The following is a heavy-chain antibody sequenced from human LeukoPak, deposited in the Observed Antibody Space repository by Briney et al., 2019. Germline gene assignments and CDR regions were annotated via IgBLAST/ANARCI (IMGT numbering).Heavy chain of an antibody. J-gene: IGHJ4*02. CDR1: GFTFSTYE. D-gene: IGHD3-9*01. V-gene: IGHV3-48*03. CDR3: ARDRLWGYDILTGSAALDY. CDR2: ISSSATTI. Sequence: GGSLRLSCAGSGFTFSTYELIWVRQAPGKGLEWVSYISSSATTIYYADSAKGRFTISRDNAKNSLYLQMNRLRAEDTAVYYCARDRLWGYDILTGSAALDYWGQGTLVTVSS.